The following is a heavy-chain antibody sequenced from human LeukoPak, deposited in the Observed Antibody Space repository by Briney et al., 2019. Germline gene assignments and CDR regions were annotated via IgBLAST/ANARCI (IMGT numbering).Heavy chain of an antibody. V-gene: IGHV3-30*19. Sequence: GGSLRLSCAASGFSFNTYAMHWVRQAPGKGLEWVAVISYDGSNKYYADSVKGRFTISRDNSKNTLYLQMNSLRAEDTAVYYCARDGHTPYDILTGYLSLWGQGTLVTVSS. CDR2: ISYDGSNK. CDR1: GFSFNTYA. CDR3: ARDGHTPYDILTGYLSL. D-gene: IGHD3-9*01. J-gene: IGHJ4*02.